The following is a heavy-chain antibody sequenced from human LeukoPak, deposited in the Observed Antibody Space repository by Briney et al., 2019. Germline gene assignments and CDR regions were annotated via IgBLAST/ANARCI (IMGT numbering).Heavy chain of an antibody. D-gene: IGHD3-9*01. CDR2: IIPILGIA. V-gene: IGHV1-69*04. Sequence: SVKVSCMASGGTFSSYAISWVRQAPGQGLEWMGRIIPILGIANYAQKFQGRVTITADKSTSTAYMELSSLRSEDTAVYYCARYLAYYDILTGSTKLDAFDIWGQGTMVTVSS. CDR3: ARYLAYYDILTGSTKLDAFDI. J-gene: IGHJ3*02. CDR1: GGTFSSYA.